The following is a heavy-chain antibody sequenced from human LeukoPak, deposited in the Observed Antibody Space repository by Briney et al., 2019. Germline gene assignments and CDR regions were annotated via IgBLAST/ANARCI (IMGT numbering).Heavy chain of an antibody. CDR3: AKGQGEYDY. Sequence: GGSLRLSCAASGFTFDDYAMHWVRQAPGKGLEWVSGISWNSGSIGYADSVKGRFTISRDNAKNSLYLQMNSLRAEDTALYYCAKGQGEYDYWGQGTLVTVSS. CDR2: ISWNSGSI. V-gene: IGHV3-9*01. CDR1: GFTFDDYA. D-gene: IGHD3-16*01. J-gene: IGHJ4*02.